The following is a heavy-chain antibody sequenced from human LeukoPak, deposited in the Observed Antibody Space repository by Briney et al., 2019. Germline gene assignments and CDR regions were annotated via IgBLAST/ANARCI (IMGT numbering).Heavy chain of an antibody. CDR2: ISGSGGST. V-gene: IGHV3-23*01. J-gene: IGHJ4*02. Sequence: PGGSLRLSCAASGFTFSSYGMSWVRQAPGKGLEWVSAISGSGGSTYYADSVKGRFTISRDNSMNTLYLQMNSLRAEDTAVYYCAKDGGTYYYGSGSYYGHFDYWGQGTLVTVSS. CDR3: AKDGGTYYYGSGSYYGHFDY. D-gene: IGHD3-10*01. CDR1: GFTFSSYG.